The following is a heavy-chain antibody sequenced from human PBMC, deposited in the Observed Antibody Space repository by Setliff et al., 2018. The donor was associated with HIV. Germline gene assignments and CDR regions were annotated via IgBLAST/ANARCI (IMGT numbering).Heavy chain of an antibody. CDR1: GYTFTSYA. CDR3: ARDSVCGGDCYGWFDP. Sequence: ASVKVSCKASGYTFTSYAMNWVRQAPGQGLEWMGWINTNTGNPTYAQGFTGRFVFSSDTSVSTAYLQISSLKAEDTAVYYCARDSVCGGDCYGWFDPWGQGTLVTVSS. CDR2: INTNTGNP. V-gene: IGHV7-4-1*02. D-gene: IGHD2-21*02. J-gene: IGHJ5*02.